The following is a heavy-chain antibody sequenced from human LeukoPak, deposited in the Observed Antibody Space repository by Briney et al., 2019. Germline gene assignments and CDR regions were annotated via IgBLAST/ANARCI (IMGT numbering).Heavy chain of an antibody. D-gene: IGHD6-13*01. CDR2: ISTNGGST. CDR1: GFTFSGYA. CDR3: VTYSSSGSVLDY. V-gene: IGHV3-64D*09. J-gene: IGHJ4*02. Sequence: PGGSLRLSCSASGFTFSGYAMHWVRQAPGKGLEYVSAISTNGGSTYYADSAKGRFTISRDNSKNTLYLQMSSLRAEDTAVYYCVTYSSSGSVLDYWGQGTRVTVSS.